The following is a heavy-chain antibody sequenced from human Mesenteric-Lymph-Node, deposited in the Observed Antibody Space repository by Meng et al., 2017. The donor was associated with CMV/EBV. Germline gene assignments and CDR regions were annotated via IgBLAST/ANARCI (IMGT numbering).Heavy chain of an antibody. CDR1: GFTFSNYA. D-gene: IGHD3-10*01. J-gene: IGHJ4*02. Sequence: GESLKISCAASGFTFSNYAMHWVRQAPGKGLEWVSGINWNGGSTSYADSVKGRFTVSRDSAKNSLYLQMNSLRADDTALYYCARDRTYYGSGSPDYWGQGTLVTVSS. V-gene: IGHV3-20*04. CDR3: ARDRTYYGSGSPDY. CDR2: INWNGGST.